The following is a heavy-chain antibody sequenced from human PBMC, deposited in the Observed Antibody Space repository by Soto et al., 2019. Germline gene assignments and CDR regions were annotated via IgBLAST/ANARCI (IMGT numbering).Heavy chain of an antibody. CDR2: IFFTGIT. Sequence: QVQLQESGPGLVRPSETLPLTCTVSGGSVTTGSHNWSWIRRPPGKGLEWIGNIFFTGITHYNPSLNNRVTMSVDTSKNQFSLTVTSVTAADTAVYYCARDGHGMDVWGQGTTVTVSS. CDR3: ARDGHGMDV. J-gene: IGHJ6*02. CDR1: GGSVTTGSHN. V-gene: IGHV4-61*01.